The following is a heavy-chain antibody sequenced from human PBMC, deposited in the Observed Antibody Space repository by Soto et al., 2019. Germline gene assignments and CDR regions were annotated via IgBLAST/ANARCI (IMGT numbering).Heavy chain of an antibody. CDR1: GGSICSYY. D-gene: IGHD3-22*01. CDR2: IYYSGT. V-gene: IGHV4-59*01. Sequence: QVQLQESGPGLVKPWETLSLTCSVYGGSICSYYWSWIRQPPGKGLEGIAYIYYSGTSYNPSLKSRVSISLDTSKNQFSLKLSSVTAADTAVYYCARTYDGSGPNSGGYAFDIWGQGTMVTVSS. CDR3: ARTYDGSGPNSGGYAFDI. J-gene: IGHJ3*02.